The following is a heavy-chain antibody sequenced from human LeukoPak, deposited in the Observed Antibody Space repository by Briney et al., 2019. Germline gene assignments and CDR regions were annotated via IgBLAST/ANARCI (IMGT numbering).Heavy chain of an antibody. CDR2: IYYSGST. CDR3: ARAPRITMVRGVDDAFDI. Sequence: PSQTLSLTCTVSGGSISSGDYYWSWIRQPPGKGLEWSGYIYYSGSTYYNPSLKSRVTISVDTSKNQFSLKLSSVTAADTAVYYCARAPRITMVRGVDDAFDIWGQGTMVTVSS. J-gene: IGHJ3*02. D-gene: IGHD3-10*01. V-gene: IGHV4-30-4*08. CDR1: GGSISSGDYY.